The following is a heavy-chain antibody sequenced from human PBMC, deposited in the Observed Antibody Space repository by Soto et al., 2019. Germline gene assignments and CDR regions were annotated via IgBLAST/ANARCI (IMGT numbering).Heavy chain of an antibody. CDR1: GFPFSVYA. V-gene: IGHV3-30*18. CDR3: AKDRGPYYYDSSGYYWFDP. CDR2: ISYDGSNK. J-gene: IGHJ5*02. D-gene: IGHD3-22*01. Sequence: GGSLRLSCAASGFPFSVYAMAWVRQAPGKGLEWVAVISYDGSNKYYADSVKGRFTISRDNSKKTLWLQINSPRAEDTAVYYCAKDRGPYYYDSSGYYWFDPWGHGTLVTVSS.